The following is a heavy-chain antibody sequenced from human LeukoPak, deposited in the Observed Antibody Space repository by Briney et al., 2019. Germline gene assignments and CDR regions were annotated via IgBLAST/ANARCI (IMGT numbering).Heavy chain of an antibody. Sequence: GGSLRLSCAASGFTFSLYRMNWVRQAPGKGLEWVSSISTSSSHIYFANSVKGRFTISRDNAKNSLYLQMNSLTAEDTAVYYCARGGGYCSGGSCSPMDVWGKGTTVTVSS. CDR2: ISTSSSHI. CDR3: ARGGGYCSGGSCSPMDV. D-gene: IGHD2-15*01. J-gene: IGHJ6*03. V-gene: IGHV3-21*01. CDR1: GFTFSLYR.